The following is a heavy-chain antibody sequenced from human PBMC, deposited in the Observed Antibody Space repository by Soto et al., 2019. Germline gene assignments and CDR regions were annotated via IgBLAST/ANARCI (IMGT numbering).Heavy chain of an antibody. CDR2: ISYDGSNK. D-gene: IGHD5-12*01. Sequence: PGGSLRLSCAASGFTFSSYAMHWVRQSPGKGLEWVAVISYDGSNKYYADSVKGRFTISRDNSKNTLYLQMNSLRAEDTAVYYCARDGRWLQVGAFDYWGQGTLVTVSS. CDR3: ARDGRWLQVGAFDY. J-gene: IGHJ4*02. V-gene: IGHV3-30-3*01. CDR1: GFTFSSYA.